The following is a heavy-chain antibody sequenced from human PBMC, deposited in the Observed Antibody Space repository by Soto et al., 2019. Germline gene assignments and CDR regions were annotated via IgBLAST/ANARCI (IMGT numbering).Heavy chain of an antibody. D-gene: IGHD3-10*01. CDR1: GFSLSTSGVG. V-gene: IGHV2-5*02. CDR2: IYWDDDK. Sequence: QITLKESGPTLVKPTQTLTLTCTFSGFSLSTSGVGVGWIRQPPGKALEWLALIYWDDDKRYSPSLKSMLTITKDTSKNQVVLTMTNMAPVDTATYYAALLSSITPQHWGQGTLVTVSS. J-gene: IGHJ1*01. CDR3: ALLSSITPQH.